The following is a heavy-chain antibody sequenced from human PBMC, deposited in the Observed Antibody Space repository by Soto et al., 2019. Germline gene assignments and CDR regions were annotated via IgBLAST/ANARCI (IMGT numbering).Heavy chain of an antibody. Sequence: QVQLVQSGAEVKKPGASVKVSCKASGYTFTSYYMHWVRQAPGQGLEWMGIINPSGSSTSYAQKFQGRVTMTRDTSTSTVYMELSSQRSEDTAVYYCARVWGPYDSSGYYDYWGQGTLVTVSS. CDR1: GYTFTSYY. V-gene: IGHV1-46*01. CDR2: INPSGSST. D-gene: IGHD3-22*01. CDR3: ARVWGPYDSSGYYDY. J-gene: IGHJ4*02.